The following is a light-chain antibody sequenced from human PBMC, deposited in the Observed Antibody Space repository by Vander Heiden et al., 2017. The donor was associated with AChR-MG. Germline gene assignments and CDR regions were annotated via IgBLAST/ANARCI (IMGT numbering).Light chain of an antibody. V-gene: IGKV3-15*01. CDR1: QSVSTN. CDR2: DSS. J-gene: IGKJ1*01. CDR3: QQYNNWFSST. Sequence: EIVVTQSPATLSVSPGESAILSCRASQSVSTNVAWYQQKPGQAPRLLIYDSSTRAAGIPARFIGSASGTQFTLTIGSLQSEDFAVYYCQQYNNWFSSTFGQGTKVELK.